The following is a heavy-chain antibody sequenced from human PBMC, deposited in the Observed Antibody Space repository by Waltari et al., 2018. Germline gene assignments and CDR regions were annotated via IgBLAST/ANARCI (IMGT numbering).Heavy chain of an antibody. CDR2: ISYDGSNK. CDR3: AKDCLPLHSEIAVAGSFGDY. Sequence: QVQLVESGGGVVQPGRSLRLSCAASGFTFSSYGMHWVRQAPGKGLAWVGVISYDGSNKFYAESVKGRFSISRDNSKNTLYLQMNSLRAEDTAVYYCAKDCLPLHSEIAVAGSFGDYWGQGTLVTVSS. CDR1: GFTFSSYG. J-gene: IGHJ4*02. D-gene: IGHD6-13*01. V-gene: IGHV3-30*18.